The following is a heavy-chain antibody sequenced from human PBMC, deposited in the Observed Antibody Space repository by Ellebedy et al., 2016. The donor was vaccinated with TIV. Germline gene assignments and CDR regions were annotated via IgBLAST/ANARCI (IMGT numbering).Heavy chain of an antibody. Sequence: PGGSLRLSCAASGLTFSSSSMNWVRQSPGKGLEWVSSIRSTGSDKYYAESVKGRFTISRDNAQDTLFLQMNSLRAEDTAVYFCSRGWSTPDSWGQGTLVIVSS. CDR3: SRGWSTPDS. CDR2: IRSTGSDK. CDR1: GLTFSSSS. V-gene: IGHV3-21*06. J-gene: IGHJ4*02. D-gene: IGHD2-15*01.